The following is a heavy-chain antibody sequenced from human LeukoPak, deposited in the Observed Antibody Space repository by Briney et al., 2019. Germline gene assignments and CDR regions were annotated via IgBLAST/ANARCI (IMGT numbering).Heavy chain of an antibody. V-gene: IGHV4-39*07. CDR2: MYYSGST. CDR1: GGSISSSSYY. Sequence: SETLSLTCTVSGGSISSSSYYCVWIRQPPGKGLEWIGTMYYSGSTYYNPSLKSRVTISVDTSKNQFSLKLSSVTAADTAVYFCACLNGGTFDYWGQGALVTVSS. D-gene: IGHD2-15*01. J-gene: IGHJ4*02. CDR3: ACLNGGTFDY.